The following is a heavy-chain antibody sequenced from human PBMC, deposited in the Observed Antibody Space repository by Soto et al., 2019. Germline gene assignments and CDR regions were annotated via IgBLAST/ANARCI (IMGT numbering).Heavy chain of an antibody. J-gene: IGHJ5*02. CDR2: IYYSGST. V-gene: IGHV4-31*03. CDR3: ARDHHCTNGVCYNNWFDP. Sequence: QVQLQESGPGLVKPSQTLSLTCTVSGGSISSGGYYWSWIRQHPGKGLEWIGYIYYSGSTYYNPSLKCRVTISVETAKSQFSLKLSSVTAADTAVYYCARDHHCTNGVCYNNWFDPWGQGTLVTVSS. CDR1: GGSISSGGYY. D-gene: IGHD2-8*01.